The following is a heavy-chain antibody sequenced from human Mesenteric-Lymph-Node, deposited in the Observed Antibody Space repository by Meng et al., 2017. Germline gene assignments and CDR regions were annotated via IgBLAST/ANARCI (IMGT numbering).Heavy chain of an antibody. V-gene: IGHV3-53*01. Sequence: GESLKTSCAASGFTVSSHYMSWVRQAPGKGLEWVSVIYSGGSTYYADSVKGRFTIPRDNSKNTLYLQMNSLKAEDTAVYYCARSTVTWGLDVLDYWGQGTLVTVSS. J-gene: IGHJ4*02. CDR3: ARSTVTWGLDVLDY. CDR1: GFTVSSHY. D-gene: IGHD4-17*01. CDR2: IYSGGST.